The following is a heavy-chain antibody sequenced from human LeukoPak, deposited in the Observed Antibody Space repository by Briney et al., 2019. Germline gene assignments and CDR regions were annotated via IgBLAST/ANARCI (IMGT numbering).Heavy chain of an antibody. Sequence: GGSLRLSCAASGFTVSSNYMSWVRQAPGKGLEWVSVIYSGGSTYYADSVKGRFTISRHNFKNTLYLQMNSLRAEDTAVYYCARGELGPYGGMDVWGQGTTVTVSS. V-gene: IGHV3-53*04. CDR1: GFTVSSNY. CDR3: ARGELGPYGGMDV. D-gene: IGHD3-10*01. J-gene: IGHJ6*02. CDR2: IYSGGST.